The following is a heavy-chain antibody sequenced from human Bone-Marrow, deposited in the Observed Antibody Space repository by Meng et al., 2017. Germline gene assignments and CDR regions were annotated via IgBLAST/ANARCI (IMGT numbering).Heavy chain of an antibody. D-gene: IGHD5-18*01. V-gene: IGHV4-4*07. Sequence: LRLSCTVSGGSISSYYWSWIRQPAGKGLEWIGRIYTSGSTNYNPSLKSRVTMSVDTSKNQFSLKLGSVTAADTAVYYCARSRGWDTRYYFDYWGQGTLVTVSS. J-gene: IGHJ4*02. CDR1: GGSISSYY. CDR2: IYTSGST. CDR3: ARSRGWDTRYYFDY.